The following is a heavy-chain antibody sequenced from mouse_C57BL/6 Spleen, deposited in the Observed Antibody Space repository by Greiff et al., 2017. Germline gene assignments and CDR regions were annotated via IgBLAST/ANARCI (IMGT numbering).Heavy chain of an antibody. CDR3: ARGFYGSDY. V-gene: IGHV1-64*01. J-gene: IGHJ2*01. Sequence: QVKLQQPGAELVKPGASVKLSCKASGYTFTSYWMHWVKQRPGQGLEWSGMIHPNSGSTNYNEKFKSKATLTVDKSSSTAYMQLSSLTSADSAVYYCARGFYGSDYWGQGTTLTVSS. CDR1: GYTFTSYW. D-gene: IGHD1-1*01. CDR2: IHPNSGST.